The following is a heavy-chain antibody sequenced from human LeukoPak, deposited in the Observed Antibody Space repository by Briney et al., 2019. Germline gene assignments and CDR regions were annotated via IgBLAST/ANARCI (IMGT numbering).Heavy chain of an antibody. J-gene: IGHJ4*02. CDR3: ARGGGTSWLDY. Sequence: SETLSLTCTVSGGSISNYYWSWIRQPAGKGLEWIGRIYTGGSTNYNPSLKSRVTMSVDTSKNQFSLKVSSVTAADTAVYYCARGGGTSWLDYWGQGNLVIVSS. CDR2: IYTGGST. D-gene: IGHD6-13*01. V-gene: IGHV4-4*07. CDR1: GGSISNYY.